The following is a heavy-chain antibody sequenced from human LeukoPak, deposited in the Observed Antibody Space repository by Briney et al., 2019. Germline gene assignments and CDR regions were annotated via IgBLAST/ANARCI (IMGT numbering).Heavy chain of an antibody. Sequence: GGSLRLSCAASGFTVSNNYMSWIRQAPGKGLEWVSVIYSGGTTYYADSVKGRFIISRDNSKNTLYLQMNSVRAEDTAVYYCAREDYGGNYYFDYWGQGTLVTVSS. J-gene: IGHJ4*02. V-gene: IGHV3-66*01. CDR1: GFTVSNNY. D-gene: IGHD4-23*01. CDR3: AREDYGGNYYFDY. CDR2: IYSGGTT.